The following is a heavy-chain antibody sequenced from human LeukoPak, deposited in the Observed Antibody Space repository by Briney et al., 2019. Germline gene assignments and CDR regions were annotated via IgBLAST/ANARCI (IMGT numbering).Heavy chain of an antibody. D-gene: IGHD4-17*01. CDR3: AKDHVLGTVTTGPNWFDP. Sequence: GGSLRLSCAASGFTFSSYGMHWVRQAPGKGLEWVAVISYDGSNKYYADSVKGRFTISRDNSKNTLYLQMNSLRAEDTAVYYCAKDHVLGTVTTGPNWFDPWGQGTLVTVSS. V-gene: IGHV3-30-3*01. CDR2: ISYDGSNK. J-gene: IGHJ5*02. CDR1: GFTFSSYG.